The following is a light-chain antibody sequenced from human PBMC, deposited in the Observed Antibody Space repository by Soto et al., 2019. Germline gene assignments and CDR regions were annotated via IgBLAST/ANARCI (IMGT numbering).Light chain of an antibody. CDR1: QSVSSTY. CDR3: HQYDNTTHT. V-gene: IGKV3-20*01. J-gene: IGKJ4*01. Sequence: IFSPPPGTLSLSPGERATLSCRASQSVSSTYLAWYQEKPGQAPRPLIYGASSRATGIPARFSGSGSGTDFKLTISRMEPQADALDSYHQYDNTTHTFGGGTKVDIK. CDR2: GAS.